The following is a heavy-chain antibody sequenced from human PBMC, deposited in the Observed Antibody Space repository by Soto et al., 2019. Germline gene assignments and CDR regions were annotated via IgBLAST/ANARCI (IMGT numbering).Heavy chain of an antibody. V-gene: IGHV3-21*01. Sequence: EVQLVESGGGLVKPGGSLRLSCAASGFTFSSYSMNWVRQAPGKGLEWVSSISSSSSYIYYADSVKGRFTISRDNAKNSLYLQMNSLRAEDTAVYYCARVISGWPFDYWGQGTLVTVSS. CDR3: ARVISGWPFDY. CDR1: GFTFSSYS. CDR2: ISSSSSYI. D-gene: IGHD6-19*01. J-gene: IGHJ4*02.